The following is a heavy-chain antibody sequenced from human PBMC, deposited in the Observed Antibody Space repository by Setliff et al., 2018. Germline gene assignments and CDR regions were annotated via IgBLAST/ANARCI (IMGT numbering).Heavy chain of an antibody. CDR2: IYYSGST. CDR3: ARGGSGYGSSFDS. CDR1: GGSISSHY. D-gene: IGHD6-13*01. V-gene: IGHV4-59*11. J-gene: IGHJ4*02. Sequence: PSETLSLTCTVSGGSISSHYWSWIRQPPGKGLEWIGYIYYSGSTNYNPSLKSRVTISVDTSKNQFSLKLSSVTAADTAVYYCARGGSGYGSSFDSWGQGTLVTVSS.